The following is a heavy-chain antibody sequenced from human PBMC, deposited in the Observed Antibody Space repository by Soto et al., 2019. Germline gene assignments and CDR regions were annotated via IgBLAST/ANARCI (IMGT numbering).Heavy chain of an antibody. J-gene: IGHJ4*02. D-gene: IGHD2-2*01. V-gene: IGHV1-69*02. CDR1: GGTFSSYT. CDR3: ARPQVPAAAMPFDY. CDR2: IIPILGIA. Sequence: SVKVSCKASGGTFSSYTISWVRQAPGQGLEWMGRIIPILGIANYAQKFQGRVTITADKSTSTAYMELSSLRSEDTAVYYCARPQVPAAAMPFDYWGQGTRVTVSS.